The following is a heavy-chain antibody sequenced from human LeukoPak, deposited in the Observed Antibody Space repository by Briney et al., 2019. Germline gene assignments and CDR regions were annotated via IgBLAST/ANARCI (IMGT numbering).Heavy chain of an antibody. D-gene: IGHD2-15*01. CDR3: ARVELLPHNYYGMDV. CDR2: INPNSGGT. V-gene: IGHV1-2*02. CDR1: GYTFTGYY. J-gene: IGHJ6*02. Sequence: ASVKVSCKASGYTFTGYYMHWVRQAPGQGLEWMGWINPNSGGTNYAQKFQGRVTMTRDTSISTAYMELSRLRSDDTAVYYCARVELLPHNYYGMDVWGQGTTVTVSS.